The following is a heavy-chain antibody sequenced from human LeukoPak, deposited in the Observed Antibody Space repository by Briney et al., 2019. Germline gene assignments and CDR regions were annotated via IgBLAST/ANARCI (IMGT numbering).Heavy chain of an antibody. CDR2: IFHSGST. CDR1: GYSISSGDY. D-gene: IGHD3-10*01. J-gene: IGHJ4*02. V-gene: IGHV4-38-2*01. CDR3: ARGIYYLIEY. Sequence: PSETLSLTCAVSGYSISSGDYWGWIRQSPGKGLEWIGNIFHSGSTHHNPSLKSRATISVDTSKNEFSLKLSSVTAADTAVYYCARGIYYLIEYWGQGTLVTVSS.